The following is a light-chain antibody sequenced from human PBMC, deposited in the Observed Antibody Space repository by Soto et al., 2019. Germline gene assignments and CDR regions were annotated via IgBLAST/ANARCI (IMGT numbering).Light chain of an antibody. CDR2: EGS. CDR1: SSDVGNYNL. Sequence: QSALTRPASVSGSPGQSITISCTGTSSDVGNYNLVSWYQQHPGKAPKLMIYEGSKRPSGVSNRFSGSKSGNTASLTISGLQAEDEADYYCCSYAGSSTFVFGGGTKLTVL. V-gene: IGLV2-23*03. J-gene: IGLJ2*01. CDR3: CSYAGSSTFV.